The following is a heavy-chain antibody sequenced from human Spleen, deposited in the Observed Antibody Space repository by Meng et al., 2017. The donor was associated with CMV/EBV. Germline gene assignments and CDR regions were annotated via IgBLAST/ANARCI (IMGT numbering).Heavy chain of an antibody. CDR3: ARVDGDYHTYYFDY. D-gene: IGHD4-17*01. CDR1: GGSVSSGSYY. V-gene: IGHV4-61*01. CDR2: IYYSGST. J-gene: IGHJ4*02. Sequence: GSLRLSCTVSGGSVSSGSYYWSWIRQPPGKGLEWIGYIYYSGSTNYNPSLKSRVTISVDTSKNQFSLKLSSVTAADTAVYYCARVDGDYHTYYFDYWGQGTLVTVSS.